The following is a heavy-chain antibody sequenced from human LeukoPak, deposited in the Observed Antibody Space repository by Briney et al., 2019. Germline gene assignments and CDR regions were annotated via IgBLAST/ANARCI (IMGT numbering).Heavy chain of an antibody. V-gene: IGHV4-59*11. CDR1: GGSISSHY. D-gene: IGHD2-2*01. CDR2: IYYSGST. CDR3: AGRKGYCSSTSCHNWFDP. Sequence: SETLSLTCTVSGGSISSHYWSWIRQPPGQGLEWIGYIYYSGSTNYNPSLKSRVTISVDTSKNQFSLKLSSVTAADTAVYYCAGRKGYCSSTSCHNWFDPWGQGTLVTVSS. J-gene: IGHJ5*02.